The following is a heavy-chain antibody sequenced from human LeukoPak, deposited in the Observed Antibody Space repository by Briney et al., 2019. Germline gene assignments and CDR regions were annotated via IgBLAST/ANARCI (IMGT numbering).Heavy chain of an antibody. CDR2: ISGSGGST. D-gene: IGHD4-17*01. CDR1: GFTFSSYA. J-gene: IGHJ4*02. CDR3: AKARDSPPDYGDRGSPAGY. V-gene: IGHV3-23*01. Sequence: GGSLRLSCAASGFTFSSYAMSWVRQAPGKGLEWVSAISGSGGSTYYADSVKGRFTISRDNSKNTLYLQMNSLRAEDTAVYYCAKARDSPPDYGDRGSPAGYWGQGTLVTVSS.